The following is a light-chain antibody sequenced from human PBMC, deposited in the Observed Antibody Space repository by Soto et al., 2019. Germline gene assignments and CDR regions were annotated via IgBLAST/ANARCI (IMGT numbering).Light chain of an antibody. V-gene: IGLV1-44*01. CDR3: AAWDDSLNGPV. CDR1: SSNIGSNT. Sequence: QSVLTQPPSASGTPGQRVTISCSGSSSNIGSNTVNWYQQLPGTAPKLLIYSNNQRPSGVPVRFSGSKSGTSASVAISGLQSEDEADYYCAAWDDSLNGPVFGGGTQLTVL. CDR2: SNN. J-gene: IGLJ7*01.